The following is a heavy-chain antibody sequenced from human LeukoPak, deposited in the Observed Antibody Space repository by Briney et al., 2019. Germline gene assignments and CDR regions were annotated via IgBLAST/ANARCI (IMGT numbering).Heavy chain of an antibody. CDR3: ARDMGRAWYGPPDY. Sequence: GGSLRLSCAASGFTFRNHGMHWVRQAPGKGLEWVAVIWYDGSNQYYADSVKGRFTISRDNSKNTLYLQMNSLRAEDTAVYFCARDMGRAWYGPPDYWGQGTLVTVSS. CDR1: GFTFRNHG. V-gene: IGHV3-33*01. CDR2: IWYDGSNQ. D-gene: IGHD6-13*01. J-gene: IGHJ4*02.